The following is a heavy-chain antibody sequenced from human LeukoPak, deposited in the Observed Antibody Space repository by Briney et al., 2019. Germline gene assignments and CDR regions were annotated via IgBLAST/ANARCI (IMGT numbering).Heavy chain of an antibody. CDR2: INPNSGGT. CDR1: GYTFTGYY. Sequence: ASVKVSCKASGYTFTGYYMHWVRQAPGQGLEWMGWINPNSGGTNYAQKFQGRVTMTRDTSISTAYMELSRLRSDDTAVYYCARDGYYYGSGSYYVPDYYYYYGMDVWGRGTTVTVSS. D-gene: IGHD3-10*01. CDR3: ARDGYYYGSGSYYVPDYYYYYGMDV. V-gene: IGHV1-2*02. J-gene: IGHJ6*02.